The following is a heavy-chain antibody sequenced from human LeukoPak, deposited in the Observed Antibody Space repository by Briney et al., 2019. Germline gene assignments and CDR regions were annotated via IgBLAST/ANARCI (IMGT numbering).Heavy chain of an antibody. D-gene: IGHD3-3*01. CDR2: IYYSGST. Sequence: PSETLSLTCTVSGGSISSSSYYWGWIRQPPGKGLEWIGSIYYSGSTYYNPSLKSRVTISVDTSKNQFSLKLSSVTAADTAVYYCARDLEMGYWDQGTLVTVSS. V-gene: IGHV4-39*02. CDR3: ARDLEMGY. J-gene: IGHJ4*02. CDR1: GGSISSSSYY.